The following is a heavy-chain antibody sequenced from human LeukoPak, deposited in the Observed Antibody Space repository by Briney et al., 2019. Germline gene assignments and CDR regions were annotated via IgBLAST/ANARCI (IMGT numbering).Heavy chain of an antibody. J-gene: IGHJ4*02. Sequence: SETLSLTCTVSGGSISSYYGSWIRQPAGKGLEWIGRIYTSGSTNYNPSLKSRVTMSVDTSKNQFSLKLSSVTAADTAVYYCARGYCSGGSCYVDYWGQGTLVTVSS. D-gene: IGHD2-15*01. CDR2: IYTSGST. V-gene: IGHV4-4*07. CDR3: ARGYCSGGSCYVDY. CDR1: GGSISSYY.